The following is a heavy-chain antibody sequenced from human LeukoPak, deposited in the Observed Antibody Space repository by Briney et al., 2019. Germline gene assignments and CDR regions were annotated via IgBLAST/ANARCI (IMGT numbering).Heavy chain of an antibody. CDR2: TYYRSKWYY. J-gene: IGHJ4*02. CDR1: GDTVSSNSAA. V-gene: IGHV6-1*01. Sequence: SQTLSLTCAISGDTVSSNSAAWNWIRQSPSRGLEWLGRTYYRSKWYYDYEVAVKSRISINPDTSKNQFSLQLSSVTPEDTAVYYCARDPVGGSTIFDYWGQGPLVTVSS. D-gene: IGHD1-26*01. CDR3: ARDPVGGSTIFDY.